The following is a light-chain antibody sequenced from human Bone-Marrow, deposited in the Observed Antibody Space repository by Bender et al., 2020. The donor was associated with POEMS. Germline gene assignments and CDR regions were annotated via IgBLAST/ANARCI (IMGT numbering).Light chain of an antibody. CDR3: SSYTSISTWV. Sequence: QSVLTQPPSASGTPGQRVTISCSGSSSNIGTNPVNWYQQLPGTAPKLLIYINNQRPSGVPDRFSGSKSGNTASLTISGLQAEDEADYYCSSYTSISTWVFGGGTKVTVL. V-gene: IGLV1-44*01. CDR1: SSNIGTNP. J-gene: IGLJ3*02. CDR2: INN.